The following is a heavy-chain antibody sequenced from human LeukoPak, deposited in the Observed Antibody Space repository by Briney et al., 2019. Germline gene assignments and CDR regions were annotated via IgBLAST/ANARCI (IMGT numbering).Heavy chain of an antibody. D-gene: IGHD5-18*01. CDR3: ARGGYSYGYSSSFDV. Sequence: ASVKVSCKASGYTFTSYDINWVRQATGQGLQWMGWMNPNTGKAVYAQSFQGRVTMTRNTSISTAYMELTSLRSDDTAAYYCARGGYSYGYSSSFDVWGHGTMVSVSS. V-gene: IGHV1-8*02. CDR2: MNPNTGKA. J-gene: IGHJ3*01. CDR1: GYTFTSYD.